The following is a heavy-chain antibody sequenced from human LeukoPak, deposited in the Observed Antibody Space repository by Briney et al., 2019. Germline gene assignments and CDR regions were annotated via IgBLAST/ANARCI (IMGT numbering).Heavy chain of an antibody. V-gene: IGHV1-2*06. CDR3: ARATQGYGDYFDY. Sequence: ASIKVSCKASGYTFTGYYMHWVRQAPGQGLEWMGRINPNSGGTNYAQKLQGRVTMTTDTSTSTAYMELRSLRSDDTAVYYCARATQGYGDYFDYWGQGTLVTVSS. J-gene: IGHJ4*02. D-gene: IGHD4-17*01. CDR1: GYTFTGYY. CDR2: INPNSGGT.